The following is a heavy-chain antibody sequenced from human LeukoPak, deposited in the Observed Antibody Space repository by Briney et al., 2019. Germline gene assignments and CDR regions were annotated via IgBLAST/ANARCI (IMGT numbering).Heavy chain of an antibody. Sequence: ASVKVSCKASGYTFTGYFVHWVRQAPGQGLEWMGGINPNSGDTKYAQKFQDRVTMTRDTSISTACMELFSLRSDDTAVYYCVRAGYSSSWYLYFWGQGTLVTVSS. D-gene: IGHD6-13*01. V-gene: IGHV1-2*02. CDR1: GYTFTGYF. J-gene: IGHJ1*01. CDR2: INPNSGDT. CDR3: VRAGYSSSWYLYF.